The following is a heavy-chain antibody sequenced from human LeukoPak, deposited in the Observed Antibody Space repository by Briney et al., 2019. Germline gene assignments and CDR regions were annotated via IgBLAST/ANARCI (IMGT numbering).Heavy chain of an antibody. Sequence: NPSETLSLXCTVSGGSISSYYWSWLRQPPGKGLEWLGYIYYSGSTNYNPSLKSRVTISVDTSKNQFSLKLSSVTAADTAVYYCARRMSSSTSLYYYYMDVWGKGTTVTVSS. CDR2: IYYSGST. V-gene: IGHV4-59*01. D-gene: IGHD2-2*01. J-gene: IGHJ6*03. CDR1: GGSISSYY. CDR3: ARRMSSSTSLYYYYMDV.